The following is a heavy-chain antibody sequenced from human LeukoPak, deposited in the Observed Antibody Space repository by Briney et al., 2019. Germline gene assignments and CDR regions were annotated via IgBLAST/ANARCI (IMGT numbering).Heavy chain of an antibody. CDR3: ARVQYYYDSTASGFDY. D-gene: IGHD3-22*01. CDR1: GYSISSGYY. Sequence: SETLSLTCAVSGYSISSGYYWGWLRQPPGKGLEWIGSISRSGTTYYNPSLKSRVTISVDTSKNQFSLRLSSVTAADTAVYYCARVQYYYDSTASGFDYWGQGTLVTVSS. V-gene: IGHV4-38-2*01. CDR2: ISRSGTT. J-gene: IGHJ4*02.